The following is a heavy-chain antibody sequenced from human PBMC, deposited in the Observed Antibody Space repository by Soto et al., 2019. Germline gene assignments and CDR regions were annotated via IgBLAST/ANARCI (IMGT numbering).Heavy chain of an antibody. Sequence: PGGSLRLSCAASGFTFSSYGMYWVRQAPGKGLEWVAVISYDGSNKYYADSVKGRFTISRDNSKNTLYLQMNSLRAEDTAVYYCAKAGERRDELAHFDYWGQGTLVTVSS. CDR2: ISYDGSNK. CDR1: GFTFSSYG. J-gene: IGHJ4*02. CDR3: AKAGERRDELAHFDY. V-gene: IGHV3-30*18. D-gene: IGHD1-1*01.